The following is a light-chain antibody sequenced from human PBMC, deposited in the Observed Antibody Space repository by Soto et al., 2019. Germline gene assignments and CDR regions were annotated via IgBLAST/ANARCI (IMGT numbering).Light chain of an antibody. CDR2: DVN. J-gene: IGLJ1*01. V-gene: IGLV2-14*03. CDR1: SSDVGAYTY. CDR3: NSYTRSNTYV. Sequence: QSVLTQPASVSGSPGQSITISCTGTSSDVGAYTYVSWYQHRPGKAPKLMIYDVNNRPSGISDRFSGSKSGNTASLTISGLQAEDEADYYCNSYTRSNTYVFGTGTKVTAL.